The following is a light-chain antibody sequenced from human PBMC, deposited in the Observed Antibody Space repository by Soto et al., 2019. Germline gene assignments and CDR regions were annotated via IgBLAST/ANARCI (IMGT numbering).Light chain of an antibody. CDR2: ASS. J-gene: IGKJ2*01. V-gene: IGKV1-39*01. CDR3: PQGHSTPYT. Sequence: DIQMTQSPSSLSASVGDSVTISCRASRNSRNYLNWYQQKPGKAPKLLIYASSSLHGGVPSRFAGSGSGTDFTLTVSGVQPEEFATYFCPQGHSTPYTFGQGT. CDR1: RNSRNY.